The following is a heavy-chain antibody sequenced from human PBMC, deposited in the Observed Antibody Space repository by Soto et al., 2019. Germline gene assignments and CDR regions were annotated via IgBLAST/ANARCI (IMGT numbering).Heavy chain of an antibody. J-gene: IGHJ6*04. CDR3: ARDATSRWTDYYYYGMDV. Sequence: HPGGSLRLSCAASGFTFSSYSMNWVRQAPGKGLEWVSYISSSSSTIYYADSVKGRFTISRDNAKNSLYLQMNSLRDEDTAVYYCARDATSRWTDYYYYGMDVWGKGTTVTV. CDR1: GFTFSSYS. V-gene: IGHV3-48*02. CDR2: ISSSSSTI. D-gene: IGHD2-15*01.